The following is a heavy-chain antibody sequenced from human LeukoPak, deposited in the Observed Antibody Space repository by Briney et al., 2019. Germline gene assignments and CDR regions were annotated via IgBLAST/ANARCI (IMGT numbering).Heavy chain of an antibody. CDR1: GGSISSGDYY. J-gene: IGHJ4*02. V-gene: IGHV4-30-4*01. D-gene: IGHD5-12*01. CDR3: ARVTSGYDLHYFDY. CDR2: TYYSGST. Sequence: SETLSLTCTVSGGSISSGDYYWSWIRQPPGKGLEWIGYTYYSGSTYYNPSLKSRVTISVDTSKNQFSLKLSSVTAADTAVYYCARVTSGYDLHYFDYWGQGTLVTVSS.